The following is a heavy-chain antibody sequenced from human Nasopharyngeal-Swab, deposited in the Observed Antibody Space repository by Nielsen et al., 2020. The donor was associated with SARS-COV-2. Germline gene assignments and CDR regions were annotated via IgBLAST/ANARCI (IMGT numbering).Heavy chain of an antibody. D-gene: IGHD3-10*02. CDR3: ARVRGVRLLRYYYYYVMDV. Sequence: SETLTLTCAVYGGSFSGYNWRWNRKPPGKGLEWIGEINHSGSTNYNPSLKSRVTISVDTFKNQFSLKLSSVTAADTAVYYCARVRGVRLLRYYYYYVMDVWCQGTTVTVSS. CDR2: INHSGST. J-gene: IGHJ6*02. CDR1: GGSFSGYN. V-gene: IGHV4-34*01.